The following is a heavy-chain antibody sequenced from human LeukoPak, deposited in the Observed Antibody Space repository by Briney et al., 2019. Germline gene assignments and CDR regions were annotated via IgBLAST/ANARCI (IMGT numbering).Heavy chain of an antibody. CDR1: GFSFSDYG. Sequence: TGGSLRLSCAASGFSFSDYGMHWVRQAPGKGLEWVTFIRYDGSNKYYADSVKGRFTISRDNSKNTLYLQMNSLRAEDTAVYYCAEGHLAGYSSGWLDYWGQGTLVTVSS. J-gene: IGHJ4*02. V-gene: IGHV3-30*02. D-gene: IGHD6-19*01. CDR3: AEGHLAGYSSGWLDY. CDR2: IRYDGSNK.